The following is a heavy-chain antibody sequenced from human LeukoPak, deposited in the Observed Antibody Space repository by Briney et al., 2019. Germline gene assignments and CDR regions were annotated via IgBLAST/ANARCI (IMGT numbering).Heavy chain of an antibody. Sequence: GGSLRLSCAASGFTFSSYGMHWVRQAPGKGLEWVAVIWYDGSNKYYADSVKGRFTISRDKSKNTLYLQMNSLRAEDTAVYYCATSGSYYRFEYWGQGTLVTVSS. V-gene: IGHV3-33*01. CDR2: IWYDGSNK. CDR1: GFTFSSYG. J-gene: IGHJ4*02. D-gene: IGHD1-26*01. CDR3: ATSGSYYRFEY.